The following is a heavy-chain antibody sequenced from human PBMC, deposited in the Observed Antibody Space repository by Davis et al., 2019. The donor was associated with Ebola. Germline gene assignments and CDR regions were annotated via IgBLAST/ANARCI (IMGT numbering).Heavy chain of an antibody. CDR3: ARVAGYSSSWSLDYYYGMDV. Sequence: ASVKVSCKASGYTFTSYDINWVRQATGQGLEWMGWMNPNSGNTGYAQKFQGRATITRNTSISTAYMELSSLRSEDTAVYYCARVAGYSSSWSLDYYYGMDVWGQGTTVTVSS. CDR1: GYTFTSYD. J-gene: IGHJ6*02. CDR2: MNPNSGNT. D-gene: IGHD6-13*01. V-gene: IGHV1-8*03.